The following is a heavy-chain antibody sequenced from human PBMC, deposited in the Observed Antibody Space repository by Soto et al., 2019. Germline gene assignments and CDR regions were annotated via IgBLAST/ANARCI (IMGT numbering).Heavy chain of an antibody. D-gene: IGHD2-15*01. CDR3: ARAGDCSGGSCYSFILDY. J-gene: IGHJ4*02. V-gene: IGHV1-69*01. Sequence: QVQLVQSGAEVKKPGSSVKVSCKASGGGFNSYAFSWVRQAPGQELEWMGALIPSFGTANYAQKFQGRVTITADESTTTVYMNLSSLTPDDTAMYFCARAGDCSGGSCYSFILDYWGQGTQVTVSS. CDR2: LIPSFGTA. CDR1: GGGFNSYA.